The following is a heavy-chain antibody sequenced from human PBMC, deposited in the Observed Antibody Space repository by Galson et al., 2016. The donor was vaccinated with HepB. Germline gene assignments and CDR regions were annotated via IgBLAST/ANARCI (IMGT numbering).Heavy chain of an antibody. CDR3: ARGTGYSSPFYYYYAMDV. J-gene: IGHJ6*02. CDR1: GGSISSYY. V-gene: IGHV4-59*01. Sequence: SETLSLTCSIFGGSISSYYWTWMRQPPGKGLEWIGNIYFTGGTNYNPSLKSRVTISLDTSRNQFSLKLTSVTAADSALYYCARGTGYSSPFYYYYAMDVWGQGTTVTVSS. CDR2: IYFTGGT. D-gene: IGHD6-13*01.